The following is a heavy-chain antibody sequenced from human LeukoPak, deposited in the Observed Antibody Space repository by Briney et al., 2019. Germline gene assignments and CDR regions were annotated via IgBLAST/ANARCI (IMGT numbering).Heavy chain of an antibody. V-gene: IGHV6-1*01. CDR1: VDTVSSNSAT. CDR3: ARGPSYFQH. CDR2: TYYRSKWYK. J-gene: IGHJ1*01. Sequence: SQTLSLTCAISVDTVSSNSATWNWIRQSPSRGLEWLGRTYYRSKWYKYYAVSVKGRITINPGTSKNQFSLQLNSVTPEDTAVYYCARGPSYFQHWGQGTLVTVSS.